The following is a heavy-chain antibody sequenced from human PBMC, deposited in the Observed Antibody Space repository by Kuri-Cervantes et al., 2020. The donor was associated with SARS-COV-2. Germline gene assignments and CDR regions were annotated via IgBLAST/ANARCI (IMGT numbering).Heavy chain of an antibody. CDR1: GYTFTSYY. CDR2: INPSGGST. Sequence: ASVKVSCKASGYTFTSYYMHWVRQAPGQGLEWMGIINPSGGSTSYAQKFQGGVTMTRDTSTSTVYMELSSLRSEDTAVYYCAKDYSSDIWGEHYYGMDVWGQGTTVTVSS. CDR3: AKDYSSDIWGEHYYGMDV. V-gene: IGHV1-46*01. D-gene: IGHD6-25*01. J-gene: IGHJ6*02.